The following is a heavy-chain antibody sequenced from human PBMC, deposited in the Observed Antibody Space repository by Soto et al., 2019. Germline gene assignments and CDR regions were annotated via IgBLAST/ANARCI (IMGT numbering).Heavy chain of an antibody. Sequence: QVPLVQSGAEVKKPGASVKVSCKASGYTFTSYDINWVRQATGQGLEYLGWMNPNSGNTGYVQKFQGRVTMTRDTSXXTAYMELSSLRSEDTAVYFCARGVKYGAYSRWFDPWGQGTLVTVSS. CDR3: ARGVKYGAYSRWFDP. J-gene: IGHJ5*02. CDR1: GYTFTSYD. V-gene: IGHV1-8*01. CDR2: MNPNSGNT. D-gene: IGHD4-17*01.